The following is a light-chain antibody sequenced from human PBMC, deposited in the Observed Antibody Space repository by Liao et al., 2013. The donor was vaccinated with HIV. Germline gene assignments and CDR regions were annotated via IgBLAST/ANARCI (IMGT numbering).Light chain of an antibody. CDR2: QDS. Sequence: SYEVTQPPSVSVSPGQTASIPCSGDRLGDKYACWYQQKPGQSPVLVIYQDSKRPSGIPERFSASNSGNTATLTISGTQAMDEADYYCQAWDSSTVVFGGG. CDR1: RLGDKY. V-gene: IGLV3-1*01. J-gene: IGLJ2*01. CDR3: QAWDSSTVV.